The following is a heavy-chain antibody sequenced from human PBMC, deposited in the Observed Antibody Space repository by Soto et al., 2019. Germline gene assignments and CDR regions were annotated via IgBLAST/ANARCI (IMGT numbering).Heavy chain of an antibody. J-gene: IGHJ4*02. V-gene: IGHV3-30*03. CDR1: GFVFRSYG. CDR2: ISYDGSSK. Sequence: GGSLRLSCAASGFVFRSYGMHWVRQAPGKGLEWVAVISYDGSSKFYADSVKGRFTISRDNSENTLYLQTNSLRAEDTAVYYCATGIAVAGAWGQGTQVTVSS. D-gene: IGHD6-19*01. CDR3: ATGIAVAGA.